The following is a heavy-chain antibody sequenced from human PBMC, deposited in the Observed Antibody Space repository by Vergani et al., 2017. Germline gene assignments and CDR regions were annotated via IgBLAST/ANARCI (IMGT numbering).Heavy chain of an antibody. Sequence: QVQLQQWGAGLLKPSETLSLTCAVYGGSFSGYYWSWIRQPPGKGLEWIGEINHSGSTNYNPSLKSRVTISVDTSKNQFSLKLSSVTAADTAVYYCARAHWEYGMYVWGQGTTVTVSS. CDR1: GGSFSGYY. CDR3: ARAHWEYGMYV. J-gene: IGHJ6*02. CDR2: INHSGST. V-gene: IGHV4-34*01. D-gene: IGHD1-26*01.